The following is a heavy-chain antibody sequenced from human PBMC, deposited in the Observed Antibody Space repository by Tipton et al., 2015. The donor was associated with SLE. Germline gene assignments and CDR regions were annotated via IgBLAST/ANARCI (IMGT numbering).Heavy chain of an antibody. J-gene: IGHJ4*02. D-gene: IGHD2-8*02. CDR3: AKVGGDCTGGVCYSRLDY. CDR1: GFTFSNYA. CDR2: ISGGGDT. V-gene: IGHV3-23*01. Sequence: SLRLSCAASGFTFSNYAVSWVRQAPRKGLEWVSVISGGGDTYYADSVKGRFSISRDNSKNTLYLQMNSLRAEDTAVYYCAKVGGDCTGGVCYSRLDYWGQGTLVTVSS.